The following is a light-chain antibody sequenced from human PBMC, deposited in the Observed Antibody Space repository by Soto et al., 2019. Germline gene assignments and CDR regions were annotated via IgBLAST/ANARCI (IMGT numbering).Light chain of an antibody. Sequence: EIVLTQSPGTLSLSPGERATLSCRASQRVSSSFLAWYQQKPGQAPRLLIYGASSTATGIPDRFSGSGSGTDFTLAISRLEPEDVAVYYCQQYDNSPLTFGGGTKVEIK. CDR3: QQYDNSPLT. V-gene: IGKV3-20*01. J-gene: IGKJ4*01. CDR2: GAS. CDR1: QRVSSSF.